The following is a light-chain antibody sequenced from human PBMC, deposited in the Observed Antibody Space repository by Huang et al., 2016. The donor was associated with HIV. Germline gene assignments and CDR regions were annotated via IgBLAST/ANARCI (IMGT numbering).Light chain of an antibody. Sequence: DIVMTQSLLSLSVTPGEPASISCRPSQSLLHRNGSNYFDWYLQKPGQSPQLLIYLGSNRASGVPDRFSGSGSGTDFTLNISRVEAEDVGVYYCMQNLQTPWTFGQGTKVEIK. J-gene: IGKJ1*01. V-gene: IGKV2-28*01. CDR1: QSLLHRNGSNY. CDR2: LGS. CDR3: MQNLQTPWT.